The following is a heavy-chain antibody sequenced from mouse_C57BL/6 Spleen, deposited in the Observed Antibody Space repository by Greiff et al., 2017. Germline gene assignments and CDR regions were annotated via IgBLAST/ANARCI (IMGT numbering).Heavy chain of an antibody. V-gene: IGHV1-59*01. Sequence: QVQLQQPGAELVRPGPSVKLSCKASGYTFTSYWMHWVKQRPGQGLEWIGVIDPSDSYTNYNQKFKGKATLTVDTSSSTAYMQLSSLTSEDSAVYYCASPGSSPWYFDVWGTGTTVTVSS. CDR2: IDPSDSYT. CDR3: ASPGSSPWYFDV. D-gene: IGHD1-1*01. CDR1: GYTFTSYW. J-gene: IGHJ1*03.